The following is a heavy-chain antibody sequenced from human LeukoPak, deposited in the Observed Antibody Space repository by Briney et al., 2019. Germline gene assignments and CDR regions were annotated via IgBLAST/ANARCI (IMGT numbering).Heavy chain of an antibody. CDR2: IFYSGSA. D-gene: IGHD2-8*01. CDR1: GGSISSSNYY. Sequence: SETLSLTCTVSGGSISSSNYYWGWIRQPPGKRLEWIGSIFYSGSAFYNPSLKSRVTISVDTSKNPFSLRLSSVTAADTALYYCARRGPMGWFDPWGQGTLVPVSS. CDR3: ARRGPMGWFDP. J-gene: IGHJ5*02. V-gene: IGHV4-39*01.